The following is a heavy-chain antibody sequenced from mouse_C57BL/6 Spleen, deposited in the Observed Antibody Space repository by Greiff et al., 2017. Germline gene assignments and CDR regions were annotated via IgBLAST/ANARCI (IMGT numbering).Heavy chain of an antibody. CDR1: GFTFSNYA. Sequence: EVKLVESGGGLVKPGGSLKLSCAASGFTFSNYAMSWVRQTPEKRLEWVATISDGGSYTYYPDNVKGRFTISRDNAKNNLYLQMSHLKSEDTAMYYCAREGDGGDYWGQGTTLTVSS. CDR2: ISDGGSYT. J-gene: IGHJ2*01. D-gene: IGHD3-3*01. CDR3: AREGDGGDY. V-gene: IGHV5-4*01.